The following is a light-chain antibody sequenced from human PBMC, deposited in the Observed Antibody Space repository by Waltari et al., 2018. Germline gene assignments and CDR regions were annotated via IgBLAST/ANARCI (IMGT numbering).Light chain of an antibody. Sequence: DVQMTQSPSTLSASVGDTVSITCRASQSIMSLLAWYQQKAGKAPTVLISKSSTLESGVPSRFSGSESGTEFTLTISNLQPDDFATYYCQQYNTDYTFGQGTILEIK. CDR3: QQYNTDYT. CDR2: KSS. V-gene: IGKV1-5*03. CDR1: QSIMSL. J-gene: IGKJ2*01.